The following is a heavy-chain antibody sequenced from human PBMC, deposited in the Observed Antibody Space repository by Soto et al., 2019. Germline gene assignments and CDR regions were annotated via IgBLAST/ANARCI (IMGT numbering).Heavy chain of an antibody. CDR2: ISYDGSNK. D-gene: IGHD5-12*01. CDR3: ASGEMATIDY. V-gene: IGHV3-30-3*01. CDR1: GFTFSSYA. J-gene: IGHJ4*02. Sequence: QVQLVESGGGVVQPGRSLRLSCAASGFTFSSYAMHWVRQAPGKGLEWVAVISYDGSNKYYADSVKGRFTISRDNSKNTLDLQMNSLRAEDTAVYYCASGEMATIDYWGQGTLVTVSS.